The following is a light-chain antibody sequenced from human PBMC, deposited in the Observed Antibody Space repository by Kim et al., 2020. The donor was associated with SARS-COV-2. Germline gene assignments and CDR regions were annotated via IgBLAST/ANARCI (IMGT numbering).Light chain of an antibody. CDR2: GAS. V-gene: IGKV3-15*01. J-gene: IGKJ2*01. Sequence: EIVMTQSPATLSVSPGERATLSCRASQSVSNNLAWYQQRPGQPPRLLIYGASTRATGIPARFSGSGSGTEFTLTISSLQSEDFAVYYCQQYNNWPPLYTFGQGTKLEI. CDR1: QSVSNN. CDR3: QQYNNWPPLYT.